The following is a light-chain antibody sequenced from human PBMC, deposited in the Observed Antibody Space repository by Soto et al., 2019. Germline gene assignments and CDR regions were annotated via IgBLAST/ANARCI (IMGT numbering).Light chain of an antibody. CDR1: QSVSSSY. CDR3: QQYGSSPFA. Sequence: EIVLTQSPGTLSLSPGERATLSCRASQSVSSSYLAWYHQKNGQXPRPLIYGASSRATGIPDRFSDSESGTDVTINLCRLEPEDGAVYYGQQYGSSPFAFGQGTRLDIK. J-gene: IGKJ5*01. CDR2: GAS. V-gene: IGKV3-20*01.